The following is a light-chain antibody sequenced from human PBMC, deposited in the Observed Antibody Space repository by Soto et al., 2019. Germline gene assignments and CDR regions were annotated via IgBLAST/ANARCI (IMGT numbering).Light chain of an antibody. CDR3: QPYNNWPRS. J-gene: IGKJ1*01. V-gene: IGKV3-15*01. Sequence: ELVLAESPATLSVSPGERATLSCRASQSVSSNLAWYQQKPGQAPRLLIYGASTRATGIPARFSGSGSGTEFTPTISSLQSEDFAVYYCQPYNNWPRSFGQGTKVDIK. CDR1: QSVSSN. CDR2: GAS.